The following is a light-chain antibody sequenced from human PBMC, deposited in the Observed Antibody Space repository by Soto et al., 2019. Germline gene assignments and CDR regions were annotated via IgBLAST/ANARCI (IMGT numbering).Light chain of an antibody. CDR1: QSVNSN. CDR2: DAS. V-gene: IGKV3-15*01. J-gene: IGKJ4*01. Sequence: EIVMTQSPATLSVSPGERATLSCRASQSVNSNLAWYRQKPGQAPRLLISDASTRATGVPARFSGSGSGTEFLLIISSLQYEDAGIYYYQRYSLWPPLTFGGGTKVEIK. CDR3: QRYSLWPPLT.